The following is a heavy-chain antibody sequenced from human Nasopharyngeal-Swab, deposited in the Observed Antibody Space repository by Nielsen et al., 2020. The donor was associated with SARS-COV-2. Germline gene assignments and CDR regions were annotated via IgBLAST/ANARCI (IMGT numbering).Heavy chain of an antibody. D-gene: IGHD2-2*01. Sequence: ASVKVSCKASGYTFTTYTMNWVRQAPGQGLEWLGWVNTKTGIPTYAQGFTRRFVFSLDTSVSTAYLHISSLQVEDTAVYYCARQLCSGTNYYESYWGQGTLVTVSS. CDR1: GYTFTTYT. V-gene: IGHV7-4-1*02. CDR2: VNTKTGIP. J-gene: IGHJ4*02. CDR3: ARQLCSGTNYYESY.